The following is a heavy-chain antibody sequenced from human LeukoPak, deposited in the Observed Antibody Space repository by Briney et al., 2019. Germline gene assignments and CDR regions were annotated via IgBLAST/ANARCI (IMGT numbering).Heavy chain of an antibody. CDR3: ARNQHWSRDI. D-gene: IGHD2-8*02. V-gene: IGHV3-21*01. CDR1: GFTFSSYS. Sequence: GGSLRLSCAASGFTFSSYSMNWVRQAPGKGLEWVSSISSSSSYIYYADSVKGRFTTSRDNAKNTLSLQMNSLRVDDTAVYYCARNQHWSRDIWGQGILVTVSS. CDR2: ISSSSSYI. J-gene: IGHJ4*02.